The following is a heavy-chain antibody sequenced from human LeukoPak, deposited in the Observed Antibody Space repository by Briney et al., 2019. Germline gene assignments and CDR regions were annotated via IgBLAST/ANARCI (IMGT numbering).Heavy chain of an antibody. CDR1: GFTFSDYY. CDR3: ARAKLGIGNWYFDL. Sequence: PGGSLRLSCAASGFTFSDYYMSWIRQAPGKGLEWVSYISSSGTTISYADSVKGRFTISRDNAKSSLYLQMNSLRAEDTAVYYCARAKLGIGNWYFDLWGRGTLVTVSS. V-gene: IGHV3-11*01. J-gene: IGHJ2*01. CDR2: ISSSGTTI. D-gene: IGHD7-27*01.